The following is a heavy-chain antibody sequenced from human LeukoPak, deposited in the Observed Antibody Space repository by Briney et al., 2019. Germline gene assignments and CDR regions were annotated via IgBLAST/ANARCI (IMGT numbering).Heavy chain of an antibody. CDR1: GGSISSYY. CDR3: ARAVVPYYYDSRGYYYDY. D-gene: IGHD3-22*01. V-gene: IGHV4-59*01. J-gene: IGHJ4*02. CDR2: IYYSGST. Sequence: PSETLSLTCTVSGGSISSYYWSWIRQPPGKGLEWIGYIYYSGSTNYNPSLKSRVIILVDTSKNQFSLKLSSVTAADTAVYYCARAVVPYYYDSRGYYYDYWGQGTLVTVSS.